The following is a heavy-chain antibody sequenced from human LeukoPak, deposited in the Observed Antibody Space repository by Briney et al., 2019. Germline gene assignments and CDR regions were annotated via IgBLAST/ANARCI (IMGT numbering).Heavy chain of an antibody. CDR1: GGSISGYY. J-gene: IGHJ3*02. D-gene: IGHD3-3*01. V-gene: IGHV4-59*01. CDR3: ARDRGRGSYDFWSGYSDPDAFDI. CDR2: IYDSGST. Sequence: SETLSLTCTVSGGSISGYYWSWIRQPPGKGLEWIGYIYDSGSTNYNPSLKSRVTISVDTSKNQFSLKLSSVTAADMAVYYCARDRGRGSYDFWSGYSDPDAFDIWGQGTMVTVSS.